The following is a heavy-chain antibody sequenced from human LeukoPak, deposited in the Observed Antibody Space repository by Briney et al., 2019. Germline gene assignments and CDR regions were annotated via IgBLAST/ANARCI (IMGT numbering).Heavy chain of an antibody. CDR1: GFTFRRFA. D-gene: IGHD5-12*01. CDR3: AKVQGRWLQDYTDY. Sequence: GGSLSLSCTASGFTFRRFAISWVRQTPGKGLEWVAMISYDGSETFFADSVKGRFTISRDNSKNTLYLQMNSLRAEDTAVYYCAKVQGRWLQDYTDYWGQGTLVTVSS. CDR2: ISYDGSET. J-gene: IGHJ4*02. V-gene: IGHV3-30-3*01.